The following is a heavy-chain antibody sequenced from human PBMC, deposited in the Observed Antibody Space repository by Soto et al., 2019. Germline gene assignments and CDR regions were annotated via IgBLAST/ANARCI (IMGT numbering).Heavy chain of an antibody. J-gene: IGHJ5*02. CDR2: IDPSDSYT. CDR3: ARHPPHFDSNWFDP. Sequence: EFLKIFCRSYGNSFSRYWISWVRQMPGKGLEWMGRIDPSDSYTNYSPSFQGHVTISADKSISTAYLQWSSLKASDTAMYYCARHPPHFDSNWFDPWGQGTLVTVSS. D-gene: IGHD3-9*01. V-gene: IGHV5-10-1*01. CDR1: GNSFSRYW.